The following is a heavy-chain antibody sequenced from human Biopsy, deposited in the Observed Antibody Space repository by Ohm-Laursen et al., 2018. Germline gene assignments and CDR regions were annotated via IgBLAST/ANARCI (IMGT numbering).Heavy chain of an antibody. CDR1: GGSMRSYY. J-gene: IGHJ5*02. D-gene: IGHD5-18*01. V-gene: IGHV4-59*08. CDR3: ARIVDASMMTSLWFDP. CDR2: IYYSGYT. Sequence: SDTLSLTCIVSGGSMRSYYWSWLRQPPGKGLEWIGYIYYSGYTNYNPSLKSRVTISVDKPKNQFSLRLSSMTAAGTAVYYCARIVDASMMTSLWFDPWGQGTLVIVSS.